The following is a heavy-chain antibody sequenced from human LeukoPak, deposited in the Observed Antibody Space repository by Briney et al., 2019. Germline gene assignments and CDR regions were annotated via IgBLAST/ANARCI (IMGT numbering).Heavy chain of an antibody. CDR2: IYPGDSDT. J-gene: IGHJ4*02. Sequence: GESLKISCKGSGYSFTSYWIVWVRQMPVRGLEWMGIIYPGDSDTRYSPSFQGQVTISADKSISTVYLQWSSLKASDTAMYYCAFSVAGTVSYWGQGTLVTVSS. CDR3: AFSVAGTVSY. D-gene: IGHD6-19*01. V-gene: IGHV5-51*01. CDR1: GYSFTSYW.